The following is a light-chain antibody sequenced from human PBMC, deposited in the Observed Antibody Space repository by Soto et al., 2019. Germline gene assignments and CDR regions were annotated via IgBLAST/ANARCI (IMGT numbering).Light chain of an antibody. CDR1: QKIHSW. CDR3: LRYHPFSQP. V-gene: IGKV1-5*01. Sequence: DIYLTQSPSTLSPSVVHSVTINCRARQKIHSWLAWYQQKPGEAPKVLIYDASSLQSGVPSRFSGSGYGTEFTLTSGRQQPEIFATYYCLRYHPFSQPFGQRTQVEV. CDR2: DAS. J-gene: IGKJ1*01.